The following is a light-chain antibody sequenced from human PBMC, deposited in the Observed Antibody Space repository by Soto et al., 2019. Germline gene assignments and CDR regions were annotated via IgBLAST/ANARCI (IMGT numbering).Light chain of an antibody. CDR2: DVS. CDR3: SSYTTSTSGIL. CDR1: SSDIGNYDF. V-gene: IGLV2-14*03. J-gene: IGLJ2*01. Sequence: QSVLTQPASVSGSPGQSITISCTGTSSDIGNYDFVSWYQHVPGTAPKAMIYDVSRRPSGVSNRFSGSKSGNTASLTISGLRAEDEADYYCSSYTTSTSGILFGGGTKLTVL.